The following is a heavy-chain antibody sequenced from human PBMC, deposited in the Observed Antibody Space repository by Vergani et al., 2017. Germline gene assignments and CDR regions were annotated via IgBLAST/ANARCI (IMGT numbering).Heavy chain of an antibody. CDR2: IYPGDSDT. J-gene: IGHJ5*02. CDR3: ARRYCSSTSCYGSTRWFDP. D-gene: IGHD2-2*01. V-gene: IGHV5-51*03. CDR1: GYSFTSYW. Sequence: EVQLVQSGAEVKKPGESLKISCKGSGYSFTSYWIGWVRQMPGKGLEWMGIIYPGDSDTRYSPSFQGQVTISADKSISTAYLQWSSRKASDTAMYYCARRYCSSTSCYGSTRWFDPWGQGTLVTVSS.